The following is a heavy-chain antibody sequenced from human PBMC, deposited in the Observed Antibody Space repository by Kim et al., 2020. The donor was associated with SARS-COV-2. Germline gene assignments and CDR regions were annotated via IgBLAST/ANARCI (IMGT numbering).Heavy chain of an antibody. J-gene: IGHJ4*02. Sequence: YAEGARYNPSLKSRATISLDTSKSQFSLTLTSVTAADTAFYYCVRSHGGYWGQGILVTVSS. CDR3: VRSHGGY. D-gene: IGHD3-3*01. CDR2: YAEGA. V-gene: IGHV4-59*01.